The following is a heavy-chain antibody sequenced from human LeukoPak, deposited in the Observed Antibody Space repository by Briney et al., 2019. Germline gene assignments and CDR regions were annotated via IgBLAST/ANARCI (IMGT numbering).Heavy chain of an antibody. CDR3: ARGSFYYDFWSGYWHFDY. CDR2: TYYKSKWYN. D-gene: IGHD3-3*01. CDR1: GDSVSSNSAA. J-gene: IGHJ4*02. V-gene: IGHV6-1*01. Sequence: PSQTLSLTCAISGDSVSSNSAAWNWIRQSPSRGLEWLGRTYYKSKWYNDYAVSVKSRITINPDTSKNQFSLQLDSVTPEDTAVYYCARGSFYYDFWSGYWHFDYWGQGTLVTVSS.